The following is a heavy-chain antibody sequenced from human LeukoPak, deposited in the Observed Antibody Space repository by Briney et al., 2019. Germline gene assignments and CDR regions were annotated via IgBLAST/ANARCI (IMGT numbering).Heavy chain of an antibody. CDR2: ISSSSSYT. CDR3: AREVAAAGALDY. CDR1: GFTFSDYY. V-gene: IGHV3-11*06. D-gene: IGHD6-13*01. J-gene: IGHJ4*02. Sequence: GGSLRLSCAASGFTFSDYYMSWIRQAPGEGLEWVSYISSSSSYTNYADSVKGRFTISRDNAKNSLYLQMNSLRAEDTAVYYCAREVAAAGALDYWGQGTLVTVSS.